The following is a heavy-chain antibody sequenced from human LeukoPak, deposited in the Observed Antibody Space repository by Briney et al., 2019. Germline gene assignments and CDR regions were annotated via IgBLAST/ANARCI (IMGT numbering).Heavy chain of an antibody. CDR2: IFPSGGEI. J-gene: IGHJ4*02. Sequence: GGSLRLSCAASGFTFSTFAMIWVRQPPGKGLEWVSSIFPSGGEIHYADSVRGRFTISRDNSKSTLSLQMNSLRAEDTAVYYCAKRAPGYFDWLFDFDYWGQGTLVTVSS. CDR1: GFTFSTFA. V-gene: IGHV3-23*01. CDR3: AKRAPGYFDWLFDFDY. D-gene: IGHD3-9*01.